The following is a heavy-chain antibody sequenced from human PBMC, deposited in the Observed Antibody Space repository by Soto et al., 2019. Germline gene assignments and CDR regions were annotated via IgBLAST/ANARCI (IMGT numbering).Heavy chain of an antibody. J-gene: IGHJ6*02. V-gene: IGHV4-31*03. Sequence: QVQLQESGPGLVKPSQTLSLTCTVSGGSISSGGYSWSWIRQHPGKGLEWIGYIYYSGSTYYNPSLKSRVTRSVDTSKNQFSLKLSSVTAADTAVYSCAREATVTTNGMDVWGQGTTVTVSS. CDR2: IYYSGST. D-gene: IGHD4-17*01. CDR1: GGSISSGGYS. CDR3: AREATVTTNGMDV.